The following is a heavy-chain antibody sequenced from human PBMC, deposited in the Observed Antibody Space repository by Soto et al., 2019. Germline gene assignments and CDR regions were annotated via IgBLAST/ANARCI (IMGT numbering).Heavy chain of an antibody. CDR3: ARSFSSSWSGPFDY. Sequence: SVKVSCKASGGTSSSYAISWVRQAPGQGLEWMGGIIPIFGTANYAQKFQGRVTITADESTSTAYMELSSLRSEDTAVYYCARSFSSSWSGPFDYWGQGTLVTVSS. V-gene: IGHV1-69*13. CDR2: IIPIFGTA. J-gene: IGHJ4*02. CDR1: GGTSSSYA. D-gene: IGHD6-13*01.